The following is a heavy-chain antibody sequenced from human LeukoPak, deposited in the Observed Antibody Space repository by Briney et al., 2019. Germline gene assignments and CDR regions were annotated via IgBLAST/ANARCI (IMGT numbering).Heavy chain of an antibody. Sequence: ASVKVSCKASGYTFTGYYMHWVRQAPGQGLEWMGWINPNSGGTNYAQKFQGRVTMTRDTSISTAYMELSRLRSDDTAVYYCARARDSSGANWFDPWGQGTLVTVSS. V-gene: IGHV1-2*02. D-gene: IGHD3-22*01. CDR2: INPNSGGT. CDR3: ARARDSSGANWFDP. J-gene: IGHJ5*02. CDR1: GYTFTGYY.